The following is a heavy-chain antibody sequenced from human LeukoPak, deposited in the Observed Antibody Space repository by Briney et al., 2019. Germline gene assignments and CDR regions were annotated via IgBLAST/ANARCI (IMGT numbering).Heavy chain of an antibody. Sequence: SVTLSFTASAATFTIYDTSWVRQPPGQGLEWMGGIIPICGTANYAQKFQGRVTITADVSTSTAYIELSSLMSNVTAEDNCAREGGDCSGGSYYSIWFDPWGQGTLVTVSS. CDR3: AREGGDCSGGSYYSIWFDP. V-gene: IGHV1-69*13. CDR2: IIPICGTA. CDR1: AATFTIYD. J-gene: IGHJ5*02. D-gene: IGHD2-15*01.